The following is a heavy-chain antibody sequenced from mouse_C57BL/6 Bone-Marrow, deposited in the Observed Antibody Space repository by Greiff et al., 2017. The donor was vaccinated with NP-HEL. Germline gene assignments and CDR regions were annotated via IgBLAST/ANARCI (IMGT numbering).Heavy chain of an antibody. CDR1: GFTFSSYT. CDR3: ARHVGYGNLDY. J-gene: IGHJ2*01. Sequence: EVHLVESGGGLVKPGGSLKLSCAASGFTFSSYTMSWVRQTPEKRLEWVATISGGGGNTYYPDSVKGRFTISRDNAKNTLYLQMSSLRSEDTALYYCARHVGYGNLDYWGQGTTLTVSS. CDR2: ISGGGGNT. D-gene: IGHD2-1*01. V-gene: IGHV5-9*01.